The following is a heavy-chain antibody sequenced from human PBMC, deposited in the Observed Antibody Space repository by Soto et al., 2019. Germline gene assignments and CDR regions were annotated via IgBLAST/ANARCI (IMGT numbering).Heavy chain of an antibody. J-gene: IGHJ4*02. D-gene: IGHD3-10*01. CDR3: ARDGGFGHTALSPDDY. V-gene: IGHV3-30-3*01. CDR2: ISYDGSNK. CDR1: GFTFSSYA. Sequence: GGSLRLSCAASGFTFSSYAMHWVRQAPGKGLEWVAVISYDGSNKYYADSVKGRFTISRDNSKNTLYLQMNSLRAEDTAVYYCARDGGFGHTALSPDDYWGQGTLVTVSS.